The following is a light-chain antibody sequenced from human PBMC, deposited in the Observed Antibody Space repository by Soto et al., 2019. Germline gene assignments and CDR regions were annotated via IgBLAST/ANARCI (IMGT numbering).Light chain of an antibody. V-gene: IGKV1-5*01. CDR1: QSVSNW. J-gene: IGKJ2*01. CDR2: SAS. CDR3: QQSKYYSRT. Sequence: DIRMTQSPSTLSASVGDRITITCRASQSVSNWVAWYQQQPGNAPKLLIYSASSLETGVPSRFSGSGSETEFTLSISSLQPDDFATYYCQQSKYYSRTFGQGTKVEMK.